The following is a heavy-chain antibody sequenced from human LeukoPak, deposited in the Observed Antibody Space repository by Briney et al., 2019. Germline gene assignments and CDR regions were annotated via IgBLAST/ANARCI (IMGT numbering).Heavy chain of an antibody. CDR2: INHSGST. Sequence: SETLSLTCAVYGGSFSGYYWSWIRQPPGKGLEWIGEINHSGSTNYNPSLKSRVTISVDTSKNQFSLKLSSVTAADTAVYYCARDRGFVPAARYYFDYWGQGTLVTVSS. J-gene: IGHJ4*02. CDR1: GGSFSGYY. CDR3: ARDRGFVPAARYYFDY. V-gene: IGHV4-34*01. D-gene: IGHD2-2*01.